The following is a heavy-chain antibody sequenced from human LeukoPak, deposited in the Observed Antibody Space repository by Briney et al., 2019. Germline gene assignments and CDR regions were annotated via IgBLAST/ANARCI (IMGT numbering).Heavy chain of an antibody. CDR2: INKDGSEK. J-gene: IGHJ4*02. Sequence: PGGSLRLSCAASGFTFSSYSMNWVRQAPGKGLQSLANINKDGSEKYYLDSVKGRITISRDNMKNSVFLEINSLRAEDTGIYYCATDLNWVSHWGQGTLVTVSS. CDR3: ATDLNWVSH. D-gene: IGHD3-16*01. V-gene: IGHV3-7*01. CDR1: GFTFSSYS.